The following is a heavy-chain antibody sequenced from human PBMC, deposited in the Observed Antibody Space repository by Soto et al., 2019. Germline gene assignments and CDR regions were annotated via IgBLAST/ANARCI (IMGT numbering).Heavy chain of an antibody. CDR3: ARGETYLGV. V-gene: IGHV1-69*01. J-gene: IGHJ6*02. D-gene: IGHD3-16*01. CDR2: IIPIFSSR. Sequence: QVQLVQSGAEVKKPGSSVKVSCKTSRDTFNKYAFNWVRQAPGQGLEWMGWIIPIFSSRNYAEKFQGRVTITADDSTSTAYRELRSLRFEDTAGYYCARGETYLGVWGQGTTVTVSS. CDR1: RDTFNKYA.